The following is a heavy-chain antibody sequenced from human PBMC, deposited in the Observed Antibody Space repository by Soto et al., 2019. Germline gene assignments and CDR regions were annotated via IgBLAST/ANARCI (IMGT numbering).Heavy chain of an antibody. CDR2: IWYDGSNK. CDR3: ARDTLYSSAVDY. CDR1: GFTFSSYG. J-gene: IGHJ4*02. V-gene: IGHV3-33*01. Sequence: GGSLRLSCAASGFTFSSYGMHWVRQAPGKGLEWVAVIWYDGSNKYYADSVKGRFTISRDNSKNTLYLQMNSLRVEDTAVYYCARDTLYSSAVDYWGQGTLVTVSS. D-gene: IGHD6-19*01.